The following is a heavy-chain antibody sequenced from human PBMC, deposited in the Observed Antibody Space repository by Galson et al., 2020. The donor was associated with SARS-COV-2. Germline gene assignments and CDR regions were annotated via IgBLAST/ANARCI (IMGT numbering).Heavy chain of an antibody. J-gene: IGHJ3*02. Sequence: SGPTLVKPTQTLTLTCTFSGFSLTTSGVGVGWIRQPPGKALEWFALICWNDDKRYNPSLQSRLTITKDTSKNQVVLTLTNMDPLDTGTYYCAHRRPAAATLGFVYGPESRIDADDIWGQGTVVTVSS. CDR1: GFSLTTSGVG. CDR2: ICWNDDK. CDR3: AHRRPAAATLGFVYGPESRIDADDI. D-gene: IGHD6-25*01. V-gene: IGHV2-5*01.